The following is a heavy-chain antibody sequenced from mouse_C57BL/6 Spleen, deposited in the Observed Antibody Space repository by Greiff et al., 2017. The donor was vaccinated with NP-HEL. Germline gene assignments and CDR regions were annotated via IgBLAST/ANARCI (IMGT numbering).Heavy chain of an antibody. Sequence: VQLQQSGPELVKPGDSVKISCKASGYSFTGYFMNWVMQSHGKSLEWIGRINPYNGDTFYNQKFKGKATLTVDKSSSTAHMELRSLTSEDSAVYYYARGYDYYGSSYAMDYWGQGTSVTVSS. CDR1: GYSFTGYF. CDR2: INPYNGDT. CDR3: ARGYDYYGSSYAMDY. V-gene: IGHV1-20*01. D-gene: IGHD1-1*01. J-gene: IGHJ4*01.